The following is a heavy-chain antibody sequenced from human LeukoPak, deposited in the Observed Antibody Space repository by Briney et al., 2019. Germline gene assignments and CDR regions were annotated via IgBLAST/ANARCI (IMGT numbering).Heavy chain of an antibody. J-gene: IGHJ4*02. Sequence: SETLSLTCTVSGGSISSGSYYWSWIRQPAGKGLEWIGRIYTSGSTNYNPPLKSLVIISVDTSKNQFSLKLSSVTAAGTAVYYCAREFEGDVYVYWGQGTLVRVLS. CDR3: AREFEGDVYVY. CDR2: IYTSGST. CDR1: GGSISSGSYY. V-gene: IGHV4-61*02. D-gene: IGHD3-16*01.